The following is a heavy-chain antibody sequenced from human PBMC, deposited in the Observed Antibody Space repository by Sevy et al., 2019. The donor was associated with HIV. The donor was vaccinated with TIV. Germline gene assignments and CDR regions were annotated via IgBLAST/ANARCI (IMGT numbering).Heavy chain of an antibody. V-gene: IGHV3-33*01. Sequence: GGSLRLSCAASGFTFSSYGMHWVRQAPGKGLEWVAVIRYDGSNKYYADSVKGRFTISRDNSKNTLYLQMNSLRAEDTAVYYCARGGHVLVVYVYGMDGWGQGTTVTVSS. CDR2: IRYDGSNK. J-gene: IGHJ6*02. CDR3: ARGGHVLVVYVYGMDG. CDR1: GFTFSSYG. D-gene: IGHD2-8*01.